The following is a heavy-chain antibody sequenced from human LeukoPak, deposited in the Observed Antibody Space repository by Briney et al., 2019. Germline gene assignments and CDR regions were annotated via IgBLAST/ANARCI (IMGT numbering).Heavy chain of an antibody. CDR2: IIPIFGTA. V-gene: IGHV1-69*01. D-gene: IGHD5-12*01. CDR3: ARRGEVATISVYYYYGMDV. Sequence: GASVTVSCKASGGTFSSYAISWVRQAPGQGLEWMGGIIPIFGTANYAQKFQGRVTITADESTSTAYMELSSLRSEDTAVYYCARRGEVATISVYYYYGMDVWGQGTTVTVSS. CDR1: GGTFSSYA. J-gene: IGHJ6*02.